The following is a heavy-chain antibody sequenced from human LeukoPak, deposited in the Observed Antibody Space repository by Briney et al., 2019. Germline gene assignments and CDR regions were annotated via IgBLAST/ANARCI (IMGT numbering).Heavy chain of an antibody. Sequence: HAGGSLRLSCAASGFTFSSYAISWVRQAPGKGLEWVSAISGSGGSTYYADSVKGRFTISRDNSKNTLYLQMNGLRAEDTAVHYCAKGRGYCSGGSCYPTYFDYWGQGTLVTVSS. CDR3: AKGRGYCSGGSCYPTYFDY. CDR1: GFTFSSYA. D-gene: IGHD2-15*01. V-gene: IGHV3-23*01. CDR2: ISGSGGST. J-gene: IGHJ4*02.